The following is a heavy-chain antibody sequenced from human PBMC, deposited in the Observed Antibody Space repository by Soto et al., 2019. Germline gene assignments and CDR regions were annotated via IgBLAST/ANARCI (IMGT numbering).Heavy chain of an antibody. V-gene: IGHV1-18*01. CDR3: AREVNLGVDYGDYPDY. J-gene: IGHJ4*02. CDR1: GYTFTSYG. CDR2: ISPYNGNT. Sequence: ASVKVSCKASGYTFTSYGISWVRQAPGQGLEWMGWISPYNGNTNYAQKLQGRVTMTTDTSTSKAYMELRSLRSDDTAGYYCAREVNLGVDYGDYPDYWGQGTLVTVSS. D-gene: IGHD4-17*01.